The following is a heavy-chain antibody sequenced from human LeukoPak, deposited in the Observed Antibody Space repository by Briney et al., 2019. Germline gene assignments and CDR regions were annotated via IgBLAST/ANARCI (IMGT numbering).Heavy chain of an antibody. D-gene: IGHD3-22*01. V-gene: IGHV3-23*01. CDR1: GFTFSSYA. CDR2: ISGSGDNT. CDR3: AKGSYYDSSGSFYLDY. Sequence: GGSLRLSCAASGFTFSSYAMSWVRQAPGKGLEWVSGISGSGDNTYYADSVKGRFTISRDNSKNTLYVQVNSLGTEDTAAYYCAKGSYYDSSGSFYLDYWGKGTLVTVSS. J-gene: IGHJ4*02.